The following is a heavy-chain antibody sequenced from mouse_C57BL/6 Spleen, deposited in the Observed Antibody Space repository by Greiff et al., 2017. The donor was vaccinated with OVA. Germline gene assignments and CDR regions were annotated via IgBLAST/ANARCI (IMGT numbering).Heavy chain of an antibody. Sequence: DVMLVESGEGLVKPGGSLKLSCAASGFTFSSYAMSWVRQTPEKRLEWVAYISSGGDYIYYADTVKGRFTISRDNARNTLYLQMSSLKSEDTAMYYCTRDITTVAPLTMDYWGQGTSVTVSS. J-gene: IGHJ4*01. D-gene: IGHD1-1*01. CDR1: GFTFSSYA. CDR2: ISSGGDYI. CDR3: TRDITTVAPLTMDY. V-gene: IGHV5-9-1*02.